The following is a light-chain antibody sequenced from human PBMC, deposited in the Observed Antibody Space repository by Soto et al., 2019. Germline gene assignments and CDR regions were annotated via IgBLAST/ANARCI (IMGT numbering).Light chain of an antibody. V-gene: IGKV3-20*01. Sequence: EIVLTQSPGTLSLSPGERATLSCRASQSVSSSYLAWYQQKPGQAPRLLIYGASSRATGIPDRFSGSGSGTDFTLTISRLEPEDFATYYCQQTYSLPPDITFGQGTRLEIK. CDR1: QSVSSSY. J-gene: IGKJ5*01. CDR2: GAS. CDR3: QQTYSLPPDIT.